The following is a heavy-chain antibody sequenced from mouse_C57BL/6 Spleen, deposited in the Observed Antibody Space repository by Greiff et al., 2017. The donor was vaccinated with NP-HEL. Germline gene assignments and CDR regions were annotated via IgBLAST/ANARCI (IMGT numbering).Heavy chain of an antibody. CDR3: ARDWAVAY. CDR1: GYSITSGYY. CDR2: ISYDGSN. Sequence: EVKLQESGPGLVKPSQSLSLTCSVTGYSITSGYYWNWIRQFPGNKLEWMGYISYDGSNNYNPSLKNRISITRDTSKNQFFLKLNSVTTEDTATYYCARDWAVAYWGQGTLVTVSA. V-gene: IGHV3-6*01. J-gene: IGHJ3*01.